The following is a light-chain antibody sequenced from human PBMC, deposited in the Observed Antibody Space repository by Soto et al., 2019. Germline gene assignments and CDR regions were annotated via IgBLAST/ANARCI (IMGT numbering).Light chain of an antibody. V-gene: IGKV2-28*01. CDR3: MQALQTPLTT. CDR1: QSLLYSNGYNY. Sequence: DIVMTQSPLSLPVTPGEPASISCRSSQSLLYSNGYNYLDWYLQKPGQSPQLLIYLGSNRASGVPDRFSGSGSGTDFTLKISRVEAEDVGVYYCMQALQTPLTTFGQGTKVEI. CDR2: LGS. J-gene: IGKJ1*01.